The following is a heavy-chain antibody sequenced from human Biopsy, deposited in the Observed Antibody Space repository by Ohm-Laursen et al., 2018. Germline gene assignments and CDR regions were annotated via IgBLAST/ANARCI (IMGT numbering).Heavy chain of an antibody. Sequence: GASVKVSCKASGYNFTDFYLHWVRQAPGQGLEGLGWINPDTGGKKYAQKFQGRVAMTRDTSISTAYLDLSSLGSEDTAVYYCEREKPFGASWGYWGQGTLVTVSS. V-gene: IGHV1-2*02. D-gene: IGHD6-13*01. CDR2: INPDTGGK. CDR1: GYNFTDFY. CDR3: EREKPFGASWGY. J-gene: IGHJ4*02.